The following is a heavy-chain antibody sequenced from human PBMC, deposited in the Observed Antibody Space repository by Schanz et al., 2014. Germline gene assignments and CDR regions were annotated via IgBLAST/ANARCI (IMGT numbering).Heavy chain of an antibody. CDR3: VSSGSYSSYAF. CDR2: VCRSTPDI. Sequence: EAQLVESGGGLVQPGGSLILSCSASGFTFSSYSMHWVRQAPGKGLEWVSYVCRSTPDIYYADSVKGRFTMSRDNAKNSLYLQMNSLRAEDTAVYHCVSSGSYSSYAFWGQGTLVTVSS. D-gene: IGHD3-10*01. V-gene: IGHV3-48*01. CDR1: GFTFSSYS. J-gene: IGHJ4*02.